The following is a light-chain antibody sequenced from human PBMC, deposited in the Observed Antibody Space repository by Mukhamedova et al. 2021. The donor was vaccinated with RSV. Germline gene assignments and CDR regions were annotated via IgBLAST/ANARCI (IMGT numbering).Light chain of an antibody. Sequence: WYQRRVHGKVPNLLIYKASSLESGVPSRFSGSGSGTEFALTISSLQPDDFATYYCQQYNSFSPTFGQGTKVEVK. CDR3: QQYNSFSPT. J-gene: IGKJ1*01. V-gene: IGKV1-5*03. CDR2: KAS.